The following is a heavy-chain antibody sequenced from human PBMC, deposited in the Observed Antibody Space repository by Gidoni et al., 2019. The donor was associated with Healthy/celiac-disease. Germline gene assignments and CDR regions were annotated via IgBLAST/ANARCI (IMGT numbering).Heavy chain of an antibody. Sequence: EVPLVESGGGLVQPGRSLSLSCAASGFTFDAYAMHWVRQAPGKGLEWGSGISWNSGSIGYADSVKGRFAISRDNAKNALYLQMNSLRAEDTALYYCAKDIRTSYYYYGMDVWGQGTTVTVSS. J-gene: IGHJ6*02. CDR2: ISWNSGSI. CDR3: AKDIRTSYYYYGMDV. V-gene: IGHV3-9*01. CDR1: GFTFDAYA.